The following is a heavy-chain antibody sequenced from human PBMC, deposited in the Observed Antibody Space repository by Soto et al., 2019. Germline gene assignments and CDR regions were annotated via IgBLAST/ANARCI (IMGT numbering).Heavy chain of an antibody. J-gene: IGHJ3*02. CDR3: ASSIAAGNAFDI. Sequence: GASVKVXCKASGGTXSSYAISWVRQAPGQGLEWMGGIIPILGTANYAQKFQGRVTITADESTSTAYMELSSLRSEDTAVYYCASSIAAGNAFDIWGQGTMVTLSS. D-gene: IGHD6-13*01. V-gene: IGHV1-69*13. CDR2: IIPILGTA. CDR1: GGTXSSYA.